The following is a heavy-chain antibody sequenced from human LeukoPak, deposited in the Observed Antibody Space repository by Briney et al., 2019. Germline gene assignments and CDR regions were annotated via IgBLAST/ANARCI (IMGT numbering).Heavy chain of an antibody. CDR1: GYSLSELS. CDR2: FDPGDDET. D-gene: IGHD1-7*01. Sequence: ASVKVSCKVSGYSLSELSTHWVRQAPGQGLEWMGGFDPGDDETIYAQKFQGRVTMTEDTSTDTAYLEVSSLRSEDTAVYYCARGATGTTFYHRLDPWGQGTLVTVSS. CDR3: ARGATGTTFYHRLDP. V-gene: IGHV1-24*01. J-gene: IGHJ5*02.